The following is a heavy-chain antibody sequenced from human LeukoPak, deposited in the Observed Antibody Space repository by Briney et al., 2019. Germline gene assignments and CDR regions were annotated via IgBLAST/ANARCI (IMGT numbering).Heavy chain of an antibody. V-gene: IGHV4-59*12. J-gene: IGHJ4*02. CDR1: GGSINSYY. CDR3: ARVVGNYFDY. D-gene: IGHD2-15*01. Sequence: SETLSLTCTVSGGSINSYYWSWIRQPPGKGLEWIGYIYYSGSTNYNPSLKSRVTISVDTSKNQFSLKLSSVTAADTAVYYCARVVGNYFDYWGQGTLVTVSS. CDR2: IYYSGST.